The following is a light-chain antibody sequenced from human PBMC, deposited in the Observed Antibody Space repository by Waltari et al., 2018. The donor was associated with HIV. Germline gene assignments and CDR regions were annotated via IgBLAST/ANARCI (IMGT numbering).Light chain of an antibody. CDR1: YRLSSPF. V-gene: IGKV3-20*01. J-gene: IGKJ3*01. CDR3: QQYDTAPFT. Sequence: ETLLTQSPGPLSLSPGERATLSCRTSYRLSSPFLAWYQQRPGQPPRLLIYAASTRATGIPDRFSGSGSGTDFTLTISRLEPEDFADYYCQQYDTAPFTFGPGTRVDIK. CDR2: AAS.